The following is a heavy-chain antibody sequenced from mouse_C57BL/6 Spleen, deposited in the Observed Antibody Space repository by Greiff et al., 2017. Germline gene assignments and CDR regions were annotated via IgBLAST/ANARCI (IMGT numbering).Heavy chain of an antibody. Sequence: VQLQQSGPGLVQPSQSLSITCTVSGFSLTSYGVHWVRQSPGKGLEWLGVIWSGGSTDYNAAFIYRLSISKDNSKSQVFFKMTSLQADDTAIDYCARFGVPRRRYDMDDWGQGTSVTVAS. CDR2: IWSGGST. CDR1: GFSLTSYG. CDR3: ARFGVPRRRYDMDD. J-gene: IGHJ4*01. V-gene: IGHV2-2*01.